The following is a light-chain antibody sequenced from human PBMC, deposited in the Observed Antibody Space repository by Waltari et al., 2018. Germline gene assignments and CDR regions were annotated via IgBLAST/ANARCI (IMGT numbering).Light chain of an antibody. CDR3: GAWDDSLNAPV. CDR1: SSNIGSDT. V-gene: IGLV1-44*01. CDR2: RTD. Sequence: QSVLTQPPSASATPGQRVTISCSGSSSNIGSDTVHWYQQFSGTAPRLVIYRTDQRPSGVPDRFSGSKSDTSASLAISGVQSDDEADYFCGAWDDSLNAPVFGGGTKLTVL. J-gene: IGLJ3*02.